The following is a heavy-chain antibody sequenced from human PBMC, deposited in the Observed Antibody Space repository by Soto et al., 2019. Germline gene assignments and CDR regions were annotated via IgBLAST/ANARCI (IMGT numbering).Heavy chain of an antibody. CDR3: ARDRSHRYSSSWPSAY. Sequence: QVQLVQSGAEVKKPGASVKVSCKASGYTFTSYGISWVRQAPGQGLEWMGWISAYNGNTNYAQKLQGRVTITTDTSTSTAYMELRSLRSDDTAVYYCARDRSHRYSSSWPSAYWGQGTLVTVSS. D-gene: IGHD6-13*01. V-gene: IGHV1-18*01. J-gene: IGHJ4*02. CDR1: GYTFTSYG. CDR2: ISAYNGNT.